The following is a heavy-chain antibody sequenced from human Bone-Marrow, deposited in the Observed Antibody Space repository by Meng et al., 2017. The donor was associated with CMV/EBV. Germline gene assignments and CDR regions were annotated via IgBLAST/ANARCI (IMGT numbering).Heavy chain of an antibody. D-gene: IGHD3-3*01. CDR2: VNNDGRST. Sequence: GESLKISCAASGFTFGFYWMHWVRQAPGKGLVWVSRVNNDGRSTNYAGSVKGRFTISRDNAMNTLYLQMNSLRPEDTATYFCAKDKGLRYLEWSVVRGQGTLVTVSS. CDR1: GFTFGFYW. CDR3: AKDKGLRYLEWSVV. V-gene: IGHV3-74*01. J-gene: IGHJ4*02.